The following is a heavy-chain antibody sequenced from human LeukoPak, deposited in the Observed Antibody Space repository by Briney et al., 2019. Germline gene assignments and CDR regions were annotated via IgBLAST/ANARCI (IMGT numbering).Heavy chain of an antibody. V-gene: IGHV1-18*01. J-gene: IGHJ4*02. CDR3: ARISNYYDSTGYEY. D-gene: IGHD3-22*01. Sequence: ASVKVSCEASGYTFTSYGISWVRQSPGQGLEWMGWISTYNGNTNYAQKLQGRVTMTTDTSTSTAYMELRSLRSDDTAVYYCARISNYYDSTGYEYWGQGTLVTVSS. CDR2: ISTYNGNT. CDR1: GYTFTSYG.